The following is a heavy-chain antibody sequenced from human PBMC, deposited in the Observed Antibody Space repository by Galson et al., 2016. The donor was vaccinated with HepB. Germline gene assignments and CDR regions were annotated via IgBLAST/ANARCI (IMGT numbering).Heavy chain of an antibody. Sequence: SLRLSCAASGFTFTAYWMTWVRQAPGKGLEWVANINYDGSGKYYVDSAKGRFTISRDNAQNSVFLQMNSLRVEDTAMYFCMSGYTSGIWGQGTTVTVSS. CDR3: MSGYTSGI. CDR1: GFTFTAYW. D-gene: IGHD1-26*01. J-gene: IGHJ6*02. V-gene: IGHV3-7*01. CDR2: INYDGSGK.